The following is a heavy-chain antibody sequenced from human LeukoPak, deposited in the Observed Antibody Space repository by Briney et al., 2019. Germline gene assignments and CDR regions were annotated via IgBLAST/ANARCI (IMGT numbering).Heavy chain of an antibody. V-gene: IGHV3-21*06. J-gene: IGHJ4*02. CDR3: LRGDSRDF. CDR1: GFAFSTYT. Sequence: PGGSLRLSCAACGFAFSTYTMNWARQAPGKGLEWVASINSGGTTTHYAFSVKGRFTISRDNAQNVLYLQMYGLRGDDAALYYCLRGDSRDFWGQGTLVTVSS. D-gene: IGHD3-22*01. CDR2: INSGGTTT.